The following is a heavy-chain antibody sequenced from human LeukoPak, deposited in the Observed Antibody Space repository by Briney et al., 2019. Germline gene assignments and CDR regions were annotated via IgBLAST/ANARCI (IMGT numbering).Heavy chain of an antibody. CDR2: VSPNNVNT. V-gene: IGHV1-18*01. J-gene: IGHJ4*02. D-gene: IGHD3-9*01. Sequence: ASVKVSFTASGYTFTKFGINWVRQAPGQGLEWMGWVSPNNVNTNYAQILQGRVTMTTDTSTSTAYMELRSLRSDDTAVYYCACGPETGLFDFWGQGALVTVSS. CDR1: GYTFTKFG. CDR3: ACGPETGLFDF.